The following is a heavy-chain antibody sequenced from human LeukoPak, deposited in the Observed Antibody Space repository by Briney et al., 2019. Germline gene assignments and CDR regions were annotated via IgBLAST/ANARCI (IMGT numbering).Heavy chain of an antibody. CDR2: INNSGST. Sequence: PSETLPLTCDVSGESFSDYYWSWIRQSPGKGLEWIGDINNSGSTNYNQSLKSRVTISIDTSKNRFSLNLTSVTAPDTAVYYCARGRRMAGAQRRLYFYYYFFDVWGKGTTVTVSS. CDR3: ARGRRMAGAQRRLYFYYYFFDV. CDR1: GESFSDYY. J-gene: IGHJ6*03. D-gene: IGHD1-26*01. V-gene: IGHV4-34*01.